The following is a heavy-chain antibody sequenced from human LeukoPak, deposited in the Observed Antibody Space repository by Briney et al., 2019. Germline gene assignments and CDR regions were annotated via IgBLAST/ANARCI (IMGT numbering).Heavy chain of an antibody. CDR3: ARGFRRGYPNYYYYYMDV. D-gene: IGHD5-18*01. CDR2: IYYSGSA. CDR1: GSSMSTYY. V-gene: IGHV4-59*12. Sequence: NPSETLSLTCTVSGSSMSTYYWSWVRQPPGKGLEWIGFIYYSGSAKYNPSLQSRVAMSIDTSRNQFSLKLSSVTAADTAVYYCARGFRRGYPNYYYYYMDVWGKGTTVTVSS. J-gene: IGHJ6*03.